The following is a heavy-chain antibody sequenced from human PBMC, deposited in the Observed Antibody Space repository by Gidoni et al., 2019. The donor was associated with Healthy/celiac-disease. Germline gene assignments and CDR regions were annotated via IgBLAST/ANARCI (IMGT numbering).Heavy chain of an antibody. Sequence: EVQLVESGGVVVQPGGSLRLSCAASGSTFDDSTIHWVRRAPGKGLEWVSLISWDGGSTYYADSVKGRFTISRDNSKNSLYLQMNSLRTEDTALYYCASALRYFDWLPLDYWGQGTLVTVSS. CDR3: ASALRYFDWLPLDY. D-gene: IGHD3-9*01. CDR1: GSTFDDST. V-gene: IGHV3-43*01. CDR2: ISWDGGST. J-gene: IGHJ4*02.